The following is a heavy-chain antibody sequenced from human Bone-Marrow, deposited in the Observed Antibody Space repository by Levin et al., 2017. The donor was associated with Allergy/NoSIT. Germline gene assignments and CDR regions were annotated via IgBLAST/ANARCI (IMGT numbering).Heavy chain of an antibody. CDR3: AHRDKYCTGGSCHNWFDP. CDR1: GFSLSTSGVG. CDR2: IYWDDDK. J-gene: IGHJ5*02. V-gene: IGHV2-5*02. D-gene: IGHD2-15*01. Sequence: SGPTLVKPTQTLTPTCTFSGFSLSTSGVGWIRQPPGKALEWLALIYWDDDKRYSPSLKSRLTITKDTPKNQVVLTMTNMDPVDTATYYCAHRDKYCTGGSCHNWFDPWGQGTLVTVSS.